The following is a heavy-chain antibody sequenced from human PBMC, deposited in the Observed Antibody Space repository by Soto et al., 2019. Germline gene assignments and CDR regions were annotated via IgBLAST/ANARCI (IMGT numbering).Heavy chain of an antibody. Sequence: GGSLRLSCAASGFTFSSYAMSWVRQAPGKGLEWVSAISGSGGSTYYADSVKGRFTISRDNSKNTLYLQMNSLRAEDTAVYYCAKDRRLYSSGWFDFDYWGQGTLVTSPQ. J-gene: IGHJ4*02. D-gene: IGHD6-13*01. CDR2: ISGSGGST. V-gene: IGHV3-23*01. CDR1: GFTFSSYA. CDR3: AKDRRLYSSGWFDFDY.